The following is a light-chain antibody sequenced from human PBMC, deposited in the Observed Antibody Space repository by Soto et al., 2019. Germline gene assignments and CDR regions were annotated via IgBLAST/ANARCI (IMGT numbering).Light chain of an antibody. V-gene: IGKV3-20*01. CDR3: QQYASSPWT. CDR1: QSVSSNY. J-gene: IGKJ1*01. CDR2: GAS. Sequence: EIVLTQSPGTLSLSPGERATLSCRVSQSVSSNYLAWYQQKPGQAPRPLIYGASSRATGIPDRFSGSGAGTDFTLTISRLESEDFAVYYCQQYASSPWTFGQGTKV.